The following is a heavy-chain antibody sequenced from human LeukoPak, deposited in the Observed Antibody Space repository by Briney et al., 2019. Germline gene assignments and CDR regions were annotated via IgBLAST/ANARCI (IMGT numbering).Heavy chain of an antibody. D-gene: IGHD2-15*01. CDR3: ARDRGCCSGISCLLFDY. Sequence: ASVKVSCKASGYTFTGYYMHWVRQAPGQGLEWMGWINPNSGATNYAQKFQGRVTMTRDTSITTAYMEVSRLTSDDTAVYYCARDRGCCSGISCLLFDYWGQGTLVTVSS. CDR1: GYTFTGYY. J-gene: IGHJ4*02. CDR2: INPNSGAT. V-gene: IGHV1-2*02.